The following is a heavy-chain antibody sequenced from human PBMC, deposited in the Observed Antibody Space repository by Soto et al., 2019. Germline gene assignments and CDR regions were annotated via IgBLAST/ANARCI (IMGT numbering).Heavy chain of an antibody. CDR2: IYWNDDK. V-gene: IGHV2-5*01. D-gene: IGHD4-17*01. Sequence: QITLKGSGPTLVKPTQTLTLTCTLYGISLSTGGLGVGWLRQPPGRALEWLALIYWNDDKRYNPSLKSRLTITKDTSQNQVVLTMTNMDPVDTATYYCAHRGYGDYPRDNWFDPWGQGTLVTVSS. CDR3: AHRGYGDYPRDNWFDP. J-gene: IGHJ5*02. CDR1: GISLSTGGLG.